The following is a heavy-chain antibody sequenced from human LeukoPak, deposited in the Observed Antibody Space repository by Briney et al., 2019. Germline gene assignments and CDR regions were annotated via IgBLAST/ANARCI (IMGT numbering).Heavy chain of an antibody. CDR3: ARDLVLGIAAAGTPLYYGMDV. CDR2: IYDSGST. Sequence: SETLSLTCTVSGGSIRSSYYYWGWIRQPPGKGLEWIGSIYDSGSTYYNPSLKSRVTISVDTSKNQFSLKLNSVTAADTAVYYCARDLVLGIAAAGTPLYYGMDVWGQGTTVTVSS. D-gene: IGHD6-13*01. CDR1: GGSIRSSYYY. J-gene: IGHJ6*02. V-gene: IGHV4-39*02.